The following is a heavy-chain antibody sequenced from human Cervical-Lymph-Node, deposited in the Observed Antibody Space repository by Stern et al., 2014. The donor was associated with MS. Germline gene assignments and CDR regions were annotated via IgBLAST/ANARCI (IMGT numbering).Heavy chain of an antibody. CDR3: ARVSYDFWSGYYPFDY. Sequence: VQLEESGPGLVKPSQTLSLTCTVSGGSISSGGYYWSWICQHPGKGLEWIGYIYYSGSTYYNPSLKSRVTISVDTSKNQFSLKLSSVTAADTAVYYCARVSYDFWSGYYPFDYWGQGTLVTVSS. J-gene: IGHJ4*02. D-gene: IGHD3-3*01. CDR2: IYYSGST. CDR1: GGSISSGGYY. V-gene: IGHV4-31*03.